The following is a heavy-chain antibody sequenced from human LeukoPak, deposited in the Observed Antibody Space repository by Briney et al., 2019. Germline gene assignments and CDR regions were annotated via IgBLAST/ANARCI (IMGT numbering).Heavy chain of an antibody. CDR3: ARGWDIVVVPAPYTGKDAFDI. Sequence: ASVKVSCKASGGTFSSYAISWVRQAPGQGLEWMGGIIPIFGTANYAQKFQGRVTITADESTSTAYMELSSLRSEDTAVYYCARGWDIVVVPAPYTGKDAFDIWGQGTMVTVSS. J-gene: IGHJ3*02. V-gene: IGHV1-69*13. CDR1: GGTFSSYA. CDR2: IIPIFGTA. D-gene: IGHD2-2*01.